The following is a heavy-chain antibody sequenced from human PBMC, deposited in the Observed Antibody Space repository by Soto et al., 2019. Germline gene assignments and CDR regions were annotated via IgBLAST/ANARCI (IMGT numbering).Heavy chain of an antibody. CDR2: ISSSGSTI. V-gene: IGHV3-48*03. D-gene: IGHD4-4*01. CDR1: GFTFSSYE. CDR3: AGGLYSNYNY. J-gene: IGHJ4*02. Sequence: EVQLVESGGGLVQPGGSLRLSCAASGFTFSSYEMNWVRQAPGKGLEWVSYISSSGSTIYYADSVKGRFTISRDNAKNSLYLQMNSLRAEDTAVYYCAGGLYSNYNYWGQGTLVTVSS.